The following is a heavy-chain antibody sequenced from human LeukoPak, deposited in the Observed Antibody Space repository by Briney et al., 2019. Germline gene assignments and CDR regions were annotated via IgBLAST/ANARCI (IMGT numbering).Heavy chain of an antibody. J-gene: IGHJ4*02. CDR2: IRSKANSYAT. CDR1: GLTLSGAA. Sequence: GGSLRLSCAASGLTLSGAAMHWVRQASGKGLEWVGRIRSKANSYATLYAASVEGRFPISRDESENTAYLQMNSLRTEDTAVYYCATAPDFVGAAGGGYWGQGTLVTVSS. D-gene: IGHD3-3*01. CDR3: ATAPDFVGAAGGGY. V-gene: IGHV3-73*01.